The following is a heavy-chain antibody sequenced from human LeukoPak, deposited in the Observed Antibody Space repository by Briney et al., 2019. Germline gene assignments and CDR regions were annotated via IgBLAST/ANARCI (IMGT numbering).Heavy chain of an antibody. CDR1: GYTFTSYY. CDR3: ARDFPVAYCGGDCSLFDY. D-gene: IGHD2-21*02. V-gene: IGHV1-46*03. CDR2: INPSGGST. Sequence: ASVKVSCKASGYTFTSYYMHWMRQAPGQGLEWMGIINPSGGSTSYAQKFQGRVTMTRDTSTSTVYMELSSLRSEDTAVYYCARDFPVAYCGGDCSLFDYWGQGTLVTVSS. J-gene: IGHJ4*02.